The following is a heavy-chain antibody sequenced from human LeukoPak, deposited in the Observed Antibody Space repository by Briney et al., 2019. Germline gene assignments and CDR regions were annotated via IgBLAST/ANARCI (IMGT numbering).Heavy chain of an antibody. D-gene: IGHD6-13*01. J-gene: IGHJ3*02. CDR1: GFTFSDHY. CDR3: AKDLSSRWYGDAFDI. V-gene: IGHV3-23*01. Sequence: PGGSLRLSCAVSGFTFSDHYMDWVRQAPGKGLEWVSEISGSGSSTYYADSVKGRFTISRDKSKNTLYLRMNSLRAEDTAVYYCAKDLSSRWYGDAFDIWGQGTMVTVSS. CDR2: ISGSGSST.